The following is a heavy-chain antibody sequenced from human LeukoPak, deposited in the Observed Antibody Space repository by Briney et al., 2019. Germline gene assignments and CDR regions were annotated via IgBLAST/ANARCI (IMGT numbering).Heavy chain of an antibody. D-gene: IGHD3-9*01. Sequence: SETLSLTCAVSGYSISSGYYWGWIRQPPGKGLEWIGGIYHSGSTYYNPSLKSRVTISVDTSKNQFSLKLSSVTAADTAVYYCARHRRGVHTYYDILTGYSTHDYWGQGTLVTVSS. CDR3: ARHRRGVHTYYDILTGYSTHDY. J-gene: IGHJ4*02. CDR2: IYHSGST. CDR1: GYSISSGYY. V-gene: IGHV4-38-2*01.